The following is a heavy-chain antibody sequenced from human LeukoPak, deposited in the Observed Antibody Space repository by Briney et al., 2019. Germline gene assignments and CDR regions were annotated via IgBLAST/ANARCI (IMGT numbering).Heavy chain of an antibody. CDR1: GGSFSGYY. CDR2: INHSGST. J-gene: IGHJ4*02. D-gene: IGHD6-13*01. V-gene: IGHV4-34*01. Sequence: SETLSLTCAVYGGSFSGYYWSWIRQPPGKGLEWIGEINHSGSTNYNPSLKSRVTISVDTSKNQFSLKLSSVTAADTAVYYCARHTSSWYGDYYFDYWGQGTLVTVSS. CDR3: ARHTSSWYGDYYFDY.